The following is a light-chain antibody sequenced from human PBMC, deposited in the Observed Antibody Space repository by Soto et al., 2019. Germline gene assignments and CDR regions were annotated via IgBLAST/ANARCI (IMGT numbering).Light chain of an antibody. CDR1: SSDVGGYNY. CDR2: EVS. Sequence: QSALTQPPSASGSFGQSVTISCTGTSSDVGGYNYVSWYQQHPGKAPKLMIYEVSARPSGVPDRFSGSKSGNTASLTGSGLQADDEADYYCSSYSGTNYHYVFGTGTKLTVL. J-gene: IGLJ1*01. V-gene: IGLV2-8*01. CDR3: SSYSGTNYHYV.